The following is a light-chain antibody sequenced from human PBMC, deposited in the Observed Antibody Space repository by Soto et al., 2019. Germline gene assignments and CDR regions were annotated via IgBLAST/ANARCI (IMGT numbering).Light chain of an antibody. CDR2: KGT. CDR1: SSDVGAYDS. J-gene: IGLJ1*01. CDR3: CSSAPESTYV. V-gene: IGLV2-23*01. Sequence: QSVLAQPASVSGSPGQSITISCTGTSSDVGAYDSVSWYQQHPHKAPQLIIYKGTQRPSGVSNRSSGSTSGNAASLTISGLQADDEADYFCCSSAPESTYVCGTGTKVTVL.